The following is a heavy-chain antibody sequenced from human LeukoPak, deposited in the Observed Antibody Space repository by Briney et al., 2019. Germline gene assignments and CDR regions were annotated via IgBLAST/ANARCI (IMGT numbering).Heavy chain of an antibody. CDR2: IWDDGNNK. D-gene: IGHD3-10*01. V-gene: IGHV3-33*01. CDR3: ARDSYQDYYGRFDP. J-gene: IGHJ5*02. Sequence: IWDDGNNKRYANSVNVRFTISRDNSENTLYLQMNGLTAEDTAMYYCARDSYQDYYGRFDPWGQGTLVIVSS.